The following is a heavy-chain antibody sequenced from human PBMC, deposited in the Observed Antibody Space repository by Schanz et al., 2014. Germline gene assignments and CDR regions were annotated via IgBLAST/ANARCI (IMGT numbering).Heavy chain of an antibody. V-gene: IGHV3-30-3*01. CDR2: ISHDGHRD. CDR3: ARDGDFDY. CDR1: GFAFRSYA. J-gene: IGHJ4*02. Sequence: QAQLVESGGGVVQPGRSLRLSCAASGFAFRSYAMHWVRQAPGKGLEWVAQISHDGHRDFYADSVKGRFTVSRDNSKNTLFLQMSSLRAEYTAVYYCARDGDFDYWGQGTLVAASS.